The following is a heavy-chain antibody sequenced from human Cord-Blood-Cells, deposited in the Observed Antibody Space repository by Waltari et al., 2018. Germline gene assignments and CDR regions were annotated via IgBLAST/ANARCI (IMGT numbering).Heavy chain of an antibody. CDR3: ARISGSGWYFDY. CDR2: IYYSGST. Sequence: QLQLQESGPGLVKPSETLSLTCTVSGGSISSSSYYWGWFRQPPGKGLEWIGSIYYSGSTYYNPSLKSRVTISVDTSKNQFSLKLSSVTAADTAVYYCARISGSGWYFDYWGQGTLVTVSS. CDR1: GGSISSSSYY. D-gene: IGHD6-19*01. J-gene: IGHJ4*02. V-gene: IGHV4-39*01.